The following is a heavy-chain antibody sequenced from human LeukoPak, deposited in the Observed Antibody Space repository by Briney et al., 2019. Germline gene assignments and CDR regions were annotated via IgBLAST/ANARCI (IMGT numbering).Heavy chain of an antibody. D-gene: IGHD5-18*01. CDR3: ARVDTVMAYYFDL. Sequence: GGSLRLSCAASGFTFSSCAMHWVRQAPGRGLEYVSAIGSNGDTYYGNSVKGRFTVSRDNSKNTLYLQMGSLRAEDMAVYYCARVDTVMAYYFDLWGQGTLVTVSS. V-gene: IGHV3-64*01. J-gene: IGHJ4*02. CDR1: GFTFSSCA. CDR2: IGSNGDT.